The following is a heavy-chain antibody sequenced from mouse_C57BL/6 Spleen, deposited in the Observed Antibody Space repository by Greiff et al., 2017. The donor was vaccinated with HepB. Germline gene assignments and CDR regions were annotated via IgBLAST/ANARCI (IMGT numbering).Heavy chain of an antibody. V-gene: IGHV7-3*01. CDR3: ARFSNYNAMDY. Sequence: EVQGVESGGGLVQPGGSLSLSCAASGFTFTDYYMSWVRQPPGKALEWLGFIRNKANGYTTEYSASVKGRFTISRDNSQSILYLQMNALRAEDSATYYCARFSNYNAMDYWGQGTSVTVSS. D-gene: IGHD2-1*01. CDR2: IRNKANGYTT. CDR1: GFTFTDYY. J-gene: IGHJ4*01.